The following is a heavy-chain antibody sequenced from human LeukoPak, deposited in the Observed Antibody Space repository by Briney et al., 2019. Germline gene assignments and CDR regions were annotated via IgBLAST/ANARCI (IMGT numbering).Heavy chain of an antibody. V-gene: IGHV1-46*01. CDR1: GYTFTSYY. D-gene: IGHD3-10*01. CDR3: ARGTMVRGVTLYYFDY. CDR2: INPSGGST. J-gene: IGHJ4*02. Sequence: GASVKVSCKASGYTFTSYYMHWVRQAPGQGLEWMGIINPSGGSTSYAQKFQGRVTMTRDTSTSTVYMELSSLRSEDTAVYYCARGTMVRGVTLYYFDYWGQGTLVTVSS.